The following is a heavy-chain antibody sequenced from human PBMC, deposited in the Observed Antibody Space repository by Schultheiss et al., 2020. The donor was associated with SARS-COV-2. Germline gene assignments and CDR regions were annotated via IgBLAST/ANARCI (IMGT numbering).Heavy chain of an antibody. Sequence: SETLSLTCTVSGGSISSGGYYWSWIRQHPGKGLEWIGYIYYSGSTYYNPSLKSRVTISVDRSKNQLSLKLNSVTAADTAVYYCARLCAGGNCPVDFWGQGGLVTVSS. CDR1: GGSISSGGYY. J-gene: IGHJ4*02. V-gene: IGHV4-31*03. CDR2: IYYSGST. CDR3: ARLCAGGNCPVDF. D-gene: IGHD2-15*01.